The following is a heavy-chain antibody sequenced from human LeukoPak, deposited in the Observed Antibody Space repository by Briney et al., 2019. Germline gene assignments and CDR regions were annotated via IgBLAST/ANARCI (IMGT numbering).Heavy chain of an antibody. CDR2: IYYSGTT. D-gene: IGHD4-23*01. J-gene: IGHJ4*02. CDR3: ARHHNGGTHPLDH. Sequence: SETLSLTCTVSGGSISGYYWSWIGQPPGKGLEGIAYIYYSGTTNYNPSLKSRVTISVDTSKNQFSLKLSSVTAADTAVYYCARHHNGGTHPLDHWGQGTLVTVSS. V-gene: IGHV4-59*08. CDR1: GGSISGYY.